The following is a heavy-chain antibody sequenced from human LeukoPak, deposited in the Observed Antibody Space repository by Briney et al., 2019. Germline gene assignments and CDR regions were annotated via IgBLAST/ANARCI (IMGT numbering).Heavy chain of an antibody. CDR3: ARSYGDHEAFDI. CDR2: IYPGDSDT. D-gene: IGHD4-17*01. V-gene: IGHV5-51*01. Sequence: GESLKISCKGSGYTFTNYWIGWVRQMPGKGLEWMGIIYPGDSDTKYSPSFQGQVTISADKSITTAYLQWNSLNASDTAMYYCARSYGDHEAFDIWGQGTMVTVSS. J-gene: IGHJ3*02. CDR1: GYTFTNYW.